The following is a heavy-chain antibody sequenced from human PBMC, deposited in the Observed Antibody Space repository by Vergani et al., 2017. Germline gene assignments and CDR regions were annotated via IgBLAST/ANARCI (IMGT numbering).Heavy chain of an antibody. D-gene: IGHD5-12*01. J-gene: IGHJ4*02. CDR3: TRAYTGYDPFYY. V-gene: IGHV5-51*01. CDR2: IYPDDSDT. Sequence: EVQLVQSEAEVRKPGESLTISCKGSRYIFTTYWIAWVRQMPGRGLEWMGIIYPDDSDTRYSPSFQGQVTISVDKSIRAAYLQWSSLKASDTAIYYCTRAYTGYDPFYYWGQGTLVTVSS. CDR1: RYIFTTYW.